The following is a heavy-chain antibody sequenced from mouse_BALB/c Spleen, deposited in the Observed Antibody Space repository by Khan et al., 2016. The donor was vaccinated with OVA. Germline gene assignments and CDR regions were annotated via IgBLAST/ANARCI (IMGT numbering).Heavy chain of an antibody. CDR1: GYTFTTHY. V-gene: IGHV1S56*01. CDR3: ARCDCFVGHALGY. Sequence: QVQLKQPGSDLPKPGAPVRIPPKPSGYTFTTHYLPWVKPRTGQGLHWTGWTYPGSVNTQYNEQFKSKATLTADKSSSTAYTPPSSLTSEDSAFYFCARCDCFVGHALGYWGQGSCVTVCS. CDR2: TYPGSVNT. J-gene: IGHJ4*01.